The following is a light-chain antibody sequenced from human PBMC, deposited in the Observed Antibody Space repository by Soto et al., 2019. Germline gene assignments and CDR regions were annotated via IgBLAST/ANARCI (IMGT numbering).Light chain of an antibody. CDR3: QQYGSSPALT. V-gene: IGKV3-20*01. CDR2: GAS. CDR1: QSVSSDY. J-gene: IGKJ4*01. Sequence: EIVLTQSPGTLSLSPGERATLSCRASQSVSSDYLAWYQQKPGQAPRLLIFGASSRLTGIPERFSGSGSGTDFTLTISRLEPEDFAVYYCQQYGSSPALTFGGGTKVEIK.